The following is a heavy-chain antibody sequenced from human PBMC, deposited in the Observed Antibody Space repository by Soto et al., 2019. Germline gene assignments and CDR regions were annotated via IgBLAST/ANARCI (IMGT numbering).Heavy chain of an antibody. CDR2: LSGGDDST. CDR3: AKKCHYGSGTYLYYFDY. D-gene: IGHD3-10*01. J-gene: IGHJ4*02. V-gene: IGHV3-23*01. Sequence: EVQLLESGGGLVQPGGSLRLSCAASGFTFSHFAMSWVRQAPGKGLEWVSTLSGGDDSTYYADSVKDRFTISRDNSKNTLYRHMHRLRAEDTAVYYCAKKCHYGSGTYLYYFDYWGQGTLVTVSS. CDR1: GFTFSHFA.